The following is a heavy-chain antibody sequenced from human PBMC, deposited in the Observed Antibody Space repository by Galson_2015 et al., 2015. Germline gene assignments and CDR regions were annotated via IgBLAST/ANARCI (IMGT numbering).Heavy chain of an antibody. J-gene: IGHJ4*02. CDR3: AKAAVGGDY. CDR2: ISYDGSNK. Sequence: SLRLSCAASGFTFSSYGMHWVRQAPGRGLEWVAVISYDGSNKYYADSVKGRFTISRDNSKNTLYLQMNSLRAEDTAVYYCAKAAVGGDYWGQGTLVTVSS. D-gene: IGHD1-26*01. V-gene: IGHV3-30*18. CDR1: GFTFSSYG.